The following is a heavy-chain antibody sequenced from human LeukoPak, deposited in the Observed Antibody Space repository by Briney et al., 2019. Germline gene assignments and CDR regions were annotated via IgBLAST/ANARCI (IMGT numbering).Heavy chain of an antibody. V-gene: IGHV3-13*01. CDR2: LGIAGDT. D-gene: IGHD6-19*01. CDR3: TRAMAGTYFDY. J-gene: IGHJ4*02. CDR1: GFIFSDYD. Sequence: GGSLRLSCAGSGFIFSDYDIHWVRHAPGKGLEWVSVLGIAGDTYYPDSVKGRFAVSRANAKNALYLQMNTLRVGDTAVYYCTRAMAGTYFDYWGQGTLVTVSS.